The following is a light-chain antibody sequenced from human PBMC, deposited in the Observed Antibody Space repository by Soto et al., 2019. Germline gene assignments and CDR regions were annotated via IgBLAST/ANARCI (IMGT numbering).Light chain of an antibody. V-gene: IGLV1-51*01. J-gene: IGLJ1*01. CDR2: DNH. CDR1: SSNIGSNF. CDR3: GTWDSSLSAFV. Sequence: QSALTQPPSVSAAPGQKVTISCSGGSSNIGSNFVSWYQHLPGTAPKLLIYDNHKRPSGNPDRFSGSTSGTSAALGITGPQTGDEADYYCGTWDSSLSAFVFGTGTKLTVL.